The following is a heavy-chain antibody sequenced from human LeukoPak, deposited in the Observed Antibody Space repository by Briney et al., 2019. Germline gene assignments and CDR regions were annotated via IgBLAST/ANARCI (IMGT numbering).Heavy chain of an antibody. Sequence: ASVKVSCKASGYTFTSYYMHWVRQAPGQGLEWMGIINPSGGSTSYAQKFQGRVTMTRDMSTSTVYMELSSLRSEDTAVYYCARDVQYSSSWYRRGGYFDYWGQGTLVTVSS. CDR3: ARDVQYSSSWYRRGGYFDY. D-gene: IGHD6-13*01. V-gene: IGHV1-46*01. CDR1: GYTFTSYY. CDR2: INPSGGST. J-gene: IGHJ4*02.